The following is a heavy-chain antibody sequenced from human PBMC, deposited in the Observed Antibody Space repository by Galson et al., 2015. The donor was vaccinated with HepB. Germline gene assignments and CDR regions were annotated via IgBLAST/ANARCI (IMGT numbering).Heavy chain of an antibody. D-gene: IGHD2-15*01. CDR3: ARDWGDCSGGSCYSGRLTFDP. V-gene: IGHV1-69*13. CDR2: ITPIFGRA. Sequence: SVKVSCKASGGTFRTYTISWVRQAPGQGLEWMGGITPIFGRANYAQKFQGRVTITADESTSTAYMELSSLRSEDTAVYYCARDWGDCSGGSCYSGRLTFDPWGQGTLVTVSS. J-gene: IGHJ5*02. CDR1: GGTFRTYT.